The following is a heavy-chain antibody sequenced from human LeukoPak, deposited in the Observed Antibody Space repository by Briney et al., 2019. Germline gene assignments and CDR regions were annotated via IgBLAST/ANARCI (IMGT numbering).Heavy chain of an antibody. D-gene: IGHD2-2*01. CDR1: GFTFSSYW. CDR2: IKQDGSEK. Sequence: GGSLRLSCAASGFTFSSYWMSWVRQAPGKGLEWVANIKQDGSEKYYVDSVKGRFTISRDNAKNSLYLQMNSLRAEDTAVYYCARVGCSSMSCYAFVFDYWGQGTLVTVSS. V-gene: IGHV3-7*01. J-gene: IGHJ4*02. CDR3: ARVGCSSMSCYAFVFDY.